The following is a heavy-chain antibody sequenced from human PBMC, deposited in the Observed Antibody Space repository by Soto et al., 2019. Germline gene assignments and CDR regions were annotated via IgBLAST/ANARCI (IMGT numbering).Heavy chain of an antibody. J-gene: IGHJ6*02. CDR2: LYSNRGT. V-gene: IGHV4-4*07. D-gene: IGHD6-13*01. CDR3: ARGSAAGADYGMDV. CDR1: GGSIFTYY. Sequence: SETLSLTCTVSGGSIFTYYWSWIRQPAGKGLEWIGRLYSNRGTNYNPSLKSRVTLSVDTSKKQFSLKLSSVTAADPAVYYSARGSAAGADYGMDVWGRGPKVTVS.